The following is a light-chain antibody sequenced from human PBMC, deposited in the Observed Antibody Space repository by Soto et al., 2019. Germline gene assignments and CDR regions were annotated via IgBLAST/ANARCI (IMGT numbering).Light chain of an antibody. CDR1: QSVGSD. J-gene: IGKJ4*01. CDR3: QQYNSWPLT. V-gene: IGKV3D-15*01. Sequence: EIVMPQSPATLSVSTGERATLSCRASQSVGSDLALYQQKPCQAPRLFSSNIFTRATGVPTRISGSGSGTEFTLTISSLQSEDFAVYYCQQYNSWPLTFGGGTKVEIK. CDR2: NIF.